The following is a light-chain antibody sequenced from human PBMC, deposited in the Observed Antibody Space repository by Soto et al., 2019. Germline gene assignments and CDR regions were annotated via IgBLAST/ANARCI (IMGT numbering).Light chain of an antibody. CDR1: QSVSDY. V-gene: IGKV3-11*01. J-gene: IGKJ4*01. CDR2: DTS. CDR3: QQRRDWPRLT. Sequence: DIVLTQSPATLSLSPGERATLSCKTSQSVSDYLAWFQQKPGQAPRLLIYDTSNSAPGAPARFSGSGYGTDFTLTTSSLEHEDSAVYYCQQRRDWPRLTFGGGTKVEI.